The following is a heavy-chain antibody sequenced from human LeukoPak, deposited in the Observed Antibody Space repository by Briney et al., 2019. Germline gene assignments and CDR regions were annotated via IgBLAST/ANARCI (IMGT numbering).Heavy chain of an antibody. V-gene: IGHV3-7*01. J-gene: IGHJ4*02. Sequence: GGSLRLSCAASGFTFSSYWMAWIRQAPGKGLEWVAHINEDGSEKNYADSVKGRFTISRDNAKNSLYLQMNSLRAEDTAVYYCAGDAGYSYDRFDYGGQGTQVTVSA. CDR3: AGDAGYSYDRFDY. CDR2: INEDGSEK. D-gene: IGHD5-18*01. CDR1: GFTFSSYW.